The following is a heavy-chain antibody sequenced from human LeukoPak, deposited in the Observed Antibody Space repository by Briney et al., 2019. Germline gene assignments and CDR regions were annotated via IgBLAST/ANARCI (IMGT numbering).Heavy chain of an antibody. V-gene: IGHV3-43*02. CDR3: AKTYYYDSSGYCEEY. CDR2: ISGDGGST. Sequence: PGGSLRLSCAASGFTFDDYAMHWVRQAPGKGLEWVSLISGDGGSTYYADSVKGRFTISRDNSKNSLYLQMNSLRTEDTALYYCAKTYYYDSSGYCEEYWGQGTLVTVSS. J-gene: IGHJ4*02. CDR1: GFTFDDYA. D-gene: IGHD3-22*01.